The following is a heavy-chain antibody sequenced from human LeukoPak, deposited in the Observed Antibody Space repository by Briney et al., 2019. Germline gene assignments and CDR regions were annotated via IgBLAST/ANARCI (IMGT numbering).Heavy chain of an antibody. CDR3: AYRRQDSSSWHRDY. J-gene: IGHJ4*02. CDR2: IYWNDDK. Sequence: SGPTLVKPTQTLTLTCTFSGFSLSTSGVGVGWIRQPPGKALEWLALIYWNDDKRYSPSLKSRLTITKDTSKNQVVLTMTNMDPVDTATYYCAYRRQDSSSWHRDYWGQGTLVTVSS. D-gene: IGHD6-13*01. CDR1: GFSLSTSGVG. V-gene: IGHV2-5*01.